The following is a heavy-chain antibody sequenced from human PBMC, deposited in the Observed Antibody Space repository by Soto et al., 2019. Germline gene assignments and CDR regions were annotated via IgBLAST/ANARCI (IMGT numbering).Heavy chain of an antibody. CDR3: AREGGIVGATAADF. V-gene: IGHV4-31*03. CDR2: IYYSGST. CDR1: GGSISSGGYY. D-gene: IGHD1-26*01. J-gene: IGHJ4*02. Sequence: LSLTCTVSGGSISSGGYYWSWIRQHPGKGLEWIGYIYYSGSTYYNPSLKSRVTISVDTSKNQFSLKLSSVTAADTAVYYCAREGGIVGATAADFWGQGTLVNVSS.